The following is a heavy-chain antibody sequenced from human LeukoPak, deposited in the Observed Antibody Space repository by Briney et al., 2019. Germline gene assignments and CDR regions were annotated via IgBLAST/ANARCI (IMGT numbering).Heavy chain of an antibody. D-gene: IGHD4-11*01. J-gene: IGHJ5*02. CDR3: ARTSTVTTASDP. CDR1: GASLSSGGYY. CDR2: IYTGGST. Sequence: SETLSLTCTVSGASLSSGGYYWSWLRQPAGKGLEWIGRIYTGGSTNYSPSLKSRVTISLDTSKNQFSLKLTSVTAADMAVYYCARTSTVTTASDPWGQGTLVTVSS. V-gene: IGHV4-61*02.